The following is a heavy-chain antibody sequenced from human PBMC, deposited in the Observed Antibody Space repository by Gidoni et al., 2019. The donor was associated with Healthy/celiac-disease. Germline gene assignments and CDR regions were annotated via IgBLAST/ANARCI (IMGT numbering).Heavy chain of an antibody. CDR3: ARQKGIAAAGNFDY. J-gene: IGHJ4*02. D-gene: IGHD6-13*01. Sequence: VSVKSRITINPDTSKNQFSLQLNSVTPEDTAVYYCARQKGIAAAGNFDYWGQGTLVTVSS. V-gene: IGHV6-1*01.